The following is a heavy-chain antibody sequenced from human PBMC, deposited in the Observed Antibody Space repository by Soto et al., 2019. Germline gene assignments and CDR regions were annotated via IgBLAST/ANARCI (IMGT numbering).Heavy chain of an antibody. Sequence: GSLRLYCAASVFTFSHAWMSWVRQAPGKGLEGVGRIKSKADGETKDYGAPVRGRFTISRDDAKDTLYLQMNGLRIEDTAVYYCCVVKRLDQYSTSGYWFDPWGPGTLVTVSS. CDR1: VFTFSHAW. D-gene: IGHD2-15*01. CDR3: CVVKRLDQYSTSGYWFDP. CDR2: IKSKADGETK. V-gene: IGHV3-15*01. J-gene: IGHJ5*02.